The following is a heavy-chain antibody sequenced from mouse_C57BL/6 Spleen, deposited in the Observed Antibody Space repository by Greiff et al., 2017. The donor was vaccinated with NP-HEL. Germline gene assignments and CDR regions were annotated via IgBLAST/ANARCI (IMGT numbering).Heavy chain of an antibody. V-gene: IGHV1-9*01. Sequence: QVQLQQSGAELMKPGASVKLSCKATGYTFTGYWIEWVKQRPGHGLEWIGEILPGSGSTNYNEKFKGKATFTADTSSNTAYMQLSSLTTEDSAIYYCARRPYYYGSSLAWFAYWGQGTLVTVSA. J-gene: IGHJ3*01. CDR3: ARRPYYYGSSLAWFAY. D-gene: IGHD1-1*01. CDR1: GYTFTGYW. CDR2: ILPGSGST.